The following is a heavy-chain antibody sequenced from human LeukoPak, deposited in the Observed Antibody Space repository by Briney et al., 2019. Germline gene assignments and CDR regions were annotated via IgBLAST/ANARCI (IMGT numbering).Heavy chain of an antibody. Sequence: PSETLSLTCTVSGGSISSYYWSWIRQPPGKGLEWIGYIYTSGSTNYNPSLKSRVTISADTSKNQFTLKPSSVTAADTAVYYCARPCADCYPYYFDYSGQGTLVTVSS. V-gene: IGHV4-4*09. J-gene: IGHJ4*02. CDR3: ARPCADCYPYYFDY. D-gene: IGHD2-21*02. CDR2: IYTSGST. CDR1: GGSISSYY.